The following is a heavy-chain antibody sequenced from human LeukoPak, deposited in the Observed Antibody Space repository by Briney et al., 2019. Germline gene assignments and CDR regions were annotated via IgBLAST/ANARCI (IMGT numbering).Heavy chain of an antibody. CDR3: AKDDILTGSYYFDY. V-gene: IGHV3-23*01. CDR2: ISGSGGST. D-gene: IGHD3-9*01. J-gene: IGHJ4*02. Sequence: GGSLRLSCAASGFTFSSYAMSSVRQAPGKGLEWVSAISGSGGSTYYADSVKGRFTISRDNSKNTLYLQMNSLRAEDTAVYYCAKDDILTGSYYFDYWGQGTLVTVSS. CDR1: GFTFSSYA.